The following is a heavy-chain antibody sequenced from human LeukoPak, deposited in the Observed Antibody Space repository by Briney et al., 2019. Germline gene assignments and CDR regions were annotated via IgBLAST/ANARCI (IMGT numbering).Heavy chain of an antibody. D-gene: IGHD3-22*01. V-gene: IGHV3-23*01. J-gene: IGHJ3*02. CDR2: ISGSGGST. CDR1: GFTFSSYA. Sequence: GGSLRLSCAASGFTFSSYAMSWVRQAPGKGLEWVSAISGSGGSTYYADSVKGRFTISRDNSKNTLYLQMNSLRAEDTAVYYCARQAPYYYDSSGYHRSAFDIWGQGTMVTVSS. CDR3: ARQAPYYYDSSGYHRSAFDI.